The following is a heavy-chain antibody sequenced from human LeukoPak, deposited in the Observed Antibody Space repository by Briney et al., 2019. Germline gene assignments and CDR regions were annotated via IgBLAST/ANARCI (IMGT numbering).Heavy chain of an antibody. J-gene: IGHJ5*02. Sequence: ASVKVSCXTSGYTFTGYYIHWVRQAPGQGLEWMGWIDPNSGGTNYAQKFQGRVTMTRDTSISTAYMELSRLTSADTAVYRCATPSSSSWYGFDPWGQGTLVTVSS. CDR1: GYTFTGYY. V-gene: IGHV1-2*02. CDR2: IDPNSGGT. D-gene: IGHD6-13*01. CDR3: ATPSSSSWYGFDP.